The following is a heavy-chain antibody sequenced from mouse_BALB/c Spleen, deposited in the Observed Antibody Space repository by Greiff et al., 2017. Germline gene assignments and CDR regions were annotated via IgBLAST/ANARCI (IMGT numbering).Heavy chain of an antibody. CDR3: ARWDYYGFAY. Sequence: QVQLQQPGAELVKPGAPVKLSCKASGYTFTSYWMNWVKQRPGRGLEWIGRIDPSDSETHYNQKFKGKATLTVDKSSSTAYIQLSSLTSEDSAVYYCARWDYYGFAYWGQGTLVTVSA. CDR2: IDPSDSET. V-gene: IGHV1-69*02. D-gene: IGHD1-1*01. J-gene: IGHJ3*01. CDR1: GYTFTSYW.